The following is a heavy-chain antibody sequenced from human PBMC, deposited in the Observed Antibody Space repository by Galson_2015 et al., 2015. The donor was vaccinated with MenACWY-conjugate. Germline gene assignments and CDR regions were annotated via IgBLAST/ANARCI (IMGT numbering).Heavy chain of an antibody. Sequence: IRQHPGKGLEWIGYSYYSGSTDYNPSLKSRLIISVDTSKNLFSLNLTSVTAADTAVYYCARGYSYGIFDLWGQGTPVTVSS. J-gene: IGHJ4*02. CDR2: SYYSGST. CDR3: ARGYSYGIFDL. V-gene: IGHV4-31*02. D-gene: IGHD5-18*01.